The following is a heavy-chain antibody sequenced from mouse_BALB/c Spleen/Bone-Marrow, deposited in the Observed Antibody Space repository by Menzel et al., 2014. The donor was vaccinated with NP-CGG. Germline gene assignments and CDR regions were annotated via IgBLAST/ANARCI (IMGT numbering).Heavy chain of an antibody. CDR2: ISSGGGST. V-gene: IGHV5-12-1*01. Sequence: EVQGVESGGGLVKPGGSLKLPCAASGFAFSNYDMSWVRQTPEKRLEWVAYISSGGGSTYYPDTMKGRFTISRDNAKDTLYLQMSSLKSEDTAMYYCARHGTGSWFAYWGQGTLVTVSA. CDR1: GFAFSNYD. J-gene: IGHJ3*01. D-gene: IGHD4-1*01. CDR3: ARHGTGSWFAY.